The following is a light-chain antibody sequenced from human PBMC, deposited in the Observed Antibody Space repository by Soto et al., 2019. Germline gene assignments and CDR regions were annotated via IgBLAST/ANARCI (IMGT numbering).Light chain of an antibody. Sequence: QSALTQPPSASGSPGQSVTISCTGSSSDVGGDDLVSWYQQRPGKAPQLIISAVNKRPSGVPDRFSGSKSANTASLTVSGLQAEDEADYYCCSYAGRNTVIFGGGTKLTVL. V-gene: IGLV2-8*01. CDR1: SSDVGGDDL. J-gene: IGLJ2*01. CDR2: AVN. CDR3: CSYAGRNTVI.